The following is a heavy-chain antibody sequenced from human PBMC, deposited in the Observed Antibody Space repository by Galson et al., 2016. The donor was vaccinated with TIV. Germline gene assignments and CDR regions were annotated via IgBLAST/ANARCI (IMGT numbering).Heavy chain of an antibody. D-gene: IGHD1-1*01. CDR3: ARDRRRGYLSYNGIDV. CDR1: GYTFTGYF. CDR2: INPNSGGT. J-gene: IGHJ6*02. V-gene: IGHV1-2*02. Sequence: SVKVSCKASGYTFTGYFMHWVRQAPGQGFEWMGWINPNSGGTNFAQKFQDRVTMTRDTSINTVYMEVSRLKTDDTALYYCARDRRRGYLSYNGIDVWGQGTTVTVSS.